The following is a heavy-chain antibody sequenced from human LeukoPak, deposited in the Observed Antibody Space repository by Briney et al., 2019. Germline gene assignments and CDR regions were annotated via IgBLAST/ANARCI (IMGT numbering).Heavy chain of an antibody. J-gene: IGHJ5*02. V-gene: IGHV3-49*03. CDR3: TRDGYDYVWGSYRSDNWFDP. Sequence: GGSLRLSCTASGFTFGDYAMSWFRQAPGKGLEWVGFIRSKAYGGTTEYAASVKGRFTISRDDSKSIAYLQMNSLKTEDTAVYYCTRDGYDYVWGSYRSDNWFDPWGQGTLVTVSS. CDR1: GFTFGDYA. CDR2: IRSKAYGGTT. D-gene: IGHD3-16*02.